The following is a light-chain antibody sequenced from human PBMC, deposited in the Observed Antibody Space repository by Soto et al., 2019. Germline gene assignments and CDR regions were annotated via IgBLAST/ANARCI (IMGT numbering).Light chain of an antibody. J-gene: IGLJ1*01. Sequence: QSLLTQPASVSGSPGQSITIPCTGTSTDVGSHKLVSWYQQYPGNAPKLIIFDAHKRPSGVSNRFSGSKSGSTASLTISGLQAEDEAEYCCCSNAVGCTDVVGTGTKVTVL. CDR3: CSNAVGCTDV. CDR1: STDVGSHKL. CDR2: DAH. V-gene: IGLV2-23*01.